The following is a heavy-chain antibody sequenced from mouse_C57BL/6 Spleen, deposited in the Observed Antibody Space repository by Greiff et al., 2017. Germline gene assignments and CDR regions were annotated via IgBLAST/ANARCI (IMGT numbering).Heavy chain of an antibody. V-gene: IGHV1-69*01. Sequence: QVQLQQPGAELVMPGASVKLSCKASGYTFTSYWMHWVKQRPGQGLEWIGEIDPSDSYTNYNQKFKGKSTLTVDKSSSTAYMQLSSLTSGDSAVYYCARRYYGSSLYAMDYWGQGTSVTVSS. J-gene: IGHJ4*01. D-gene: IGHD1-1*01. CDR3: ARRYYGSSLYAMDY. CDR2: IDPSDSYT. CDR1: GYTFTSYW.